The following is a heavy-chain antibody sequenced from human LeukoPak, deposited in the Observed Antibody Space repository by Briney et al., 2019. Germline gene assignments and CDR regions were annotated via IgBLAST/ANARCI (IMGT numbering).Heavy chain of an antibody. Sequence: GGSLRLSCAASGFIFRSYWLSWVRQAPGRGLEWVANIKQDGSDKYYVDSVKGRFTISRDDAKNTLFLQMDSLRAEDTAVYYCATHDVLTGYPYFDYWGQGTLVTVSS. CDR1: GFIFRSYW. CDR2: IKQDGSDK. D-gene: IGHD3-9*01. CDR3: ATHDVLTGYPYFDY. J-gene: IGHJ4*02. V-gene: IGHV3-7*01.